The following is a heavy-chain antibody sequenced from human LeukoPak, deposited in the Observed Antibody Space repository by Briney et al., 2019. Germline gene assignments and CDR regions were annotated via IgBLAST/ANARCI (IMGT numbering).Heavy chain of an antibody. V-gene: IGHV3-53*01. CDR2: IHTGGST. CDR1: GFTFSSNY. J-gene: IGHJ4*02. CDR3: AREGKWLQLRYFDY. D-gene: IGHD5-24*01. Sequence: GGSLRLSCAASGFTFSSNYMSWVRQAPGKGLEWVSVIHTGGSTYYADSVTGRFTISRDTSNNTLYLQMNSLRADDTAVYYCAREGKWLQLRYFDYWGQGTLVTVSS.